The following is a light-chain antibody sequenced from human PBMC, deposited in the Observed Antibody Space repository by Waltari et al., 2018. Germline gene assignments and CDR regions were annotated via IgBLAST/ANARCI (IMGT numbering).Light chain of an antibody. V-gene: IGKV3-11*01. CDR1: QSLSSY. CDR2: DAS. J-gene: IGKJ1*01. CDR3: QQRYNWPRT. Sequence: EIVLTQSPATLSLSPGERATLSCRASQSLSSYLAWYPHKPGQAPRLLIYDASHRATGIPARFSGRGSGTVFTLTISSLEPEDFAVYYCQQRYNWPRTFGQGTQVEIK.